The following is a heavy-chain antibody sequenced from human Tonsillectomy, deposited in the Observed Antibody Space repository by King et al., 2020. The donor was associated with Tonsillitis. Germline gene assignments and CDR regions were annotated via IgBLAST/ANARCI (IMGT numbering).Heavy chain of an antibody. CDR2: ISGSGGST. Sequence: VQLVESGGGLVQPGGSLRLSCAASGFAFSDYGMSWVRQAPGKGLEWVSDISGSGGSTDYADSVKGRFTISRDNSKNTLYLQLNSLTDEDTAVYYCAKFTGSSTSWSVDYWGQGTLVIVSS. CDR3: AKFTGSSTSWSVDY. J-gene: IGHJ4*02. CDR1: GFAFSDYG. D-gene: IGHD2-2*01. V-gene: IGHV3-23*04.